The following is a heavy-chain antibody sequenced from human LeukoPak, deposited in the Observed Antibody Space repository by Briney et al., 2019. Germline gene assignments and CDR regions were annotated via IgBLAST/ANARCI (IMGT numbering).Heavy chain of an antibody. CDR1: GYSLTSYW. J-gene: IGHJ6*02. CDR2: IYPGDSDT. Sequence: GESLKISCKGSGYSLTSYWIGWVRQMPGKGLEWMGIIYPGDSDTRYSPSFQGQVTISADKSISTAYLQWSSLKASDTAMYYCARHVSGSYYYYGMDVWGQGTTVTVSS. V-gene: IGHV5-51*01. D-gene: IGHD1-26*01. CDR3: ARHVSGSYYYYGMDV.